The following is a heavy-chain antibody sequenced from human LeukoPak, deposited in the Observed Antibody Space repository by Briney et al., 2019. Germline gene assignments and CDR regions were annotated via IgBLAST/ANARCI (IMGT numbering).Heavy chain of an antibody. CDR2: IHSSGYT. J-gene: IGHJ5*02. V-gene: IGHV4-4*09. CDR1: GGSVSSYY. CDR3: AKRQGPNSGSYDWFDP. Sequence: PSETLSLTCTVSGGSVSSYYWSWIRQPPGQGLEWIAYIHSSGYTNYNPSLKSRVTISVDTSKNQFSLKVTSVTAADTAVYYCAKRQGPNSGSYDWFDPWGQGTQVTVSS. D-gene: IGHD1-26*01.